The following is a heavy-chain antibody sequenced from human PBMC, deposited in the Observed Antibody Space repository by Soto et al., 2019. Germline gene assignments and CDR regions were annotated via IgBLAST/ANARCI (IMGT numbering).Heavy chain of an antibody. CDR3: ASGRGYSYGSFDY. CDR1: GGSFSGYY. CDR2: INYTGST. V-gene: IGHV4-34*01. J-gene: IGHJ4*02. D-gene: IGHD5-18*01. Sequence: SETLSLTCAVYGGSFSGYYWSWIRQPPGKGLEWIGYINYTGSTNYNPSLKSRVTISVDTSKNQFSLKLSSVTAADTAVYYCASGRGYSYGSFDYWGQGTLVTVSS.